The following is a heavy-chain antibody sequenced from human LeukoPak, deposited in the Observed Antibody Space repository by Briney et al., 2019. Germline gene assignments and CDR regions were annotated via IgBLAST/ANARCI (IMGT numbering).Heavy chain of an antibody. CDR3: ARGFVVAATPRWFDP. CDR2: IYYSGST. Sequence: PSETLSLTCTVSGGSISNYYWSWIRQPPGKGLEWIGYIYYSGSTNYNPSLKSRVTISVDTSKNQFSLKLSSVTAADTAVYYCARGFVVAATPRWFDPWGQGTLVTVSS. V-gene: IGHV4-59*01. D-gene: IGHD2-15*01. J-gene: IGHJ5*02. CDR1: GGSISNYY.